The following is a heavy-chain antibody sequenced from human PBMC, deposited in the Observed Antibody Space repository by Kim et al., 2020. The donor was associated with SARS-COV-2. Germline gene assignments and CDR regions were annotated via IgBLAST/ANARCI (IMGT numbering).Heavy chain of an antibody. D-gene: IGHD5-18*01. CDR2: IDPSGTT. V-gene: IGHV4-34*01. Sequence: SETLSLTCAVSGGSFSGYYWSWVRQAPGKGLEWIGDIDPSGTTNYNPSLESRVAISGDTSQDQFFLRLSSLTAADTATYYCVYRGRGYRSFFDYWGQGTLVTVSS. CDR1: GGSFSGYY. CDR3: VYRGRGYRSFFDY. J-gene: IGHJ4*02.